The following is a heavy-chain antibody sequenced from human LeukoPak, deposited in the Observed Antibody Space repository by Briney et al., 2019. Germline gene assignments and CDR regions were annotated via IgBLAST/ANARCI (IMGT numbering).Heavy chain of an antibody. J-gene: IGHJ6*03. CDR1: GYTFITYY. Sequence: GASVKVSCKASGYTFITYYMHWVRQAPGQGLEWMGGIIPIFGTANYAQKFQGRVTITTDESTSTAYMELSSLRSEDTAVYYCARAGATDQNYYYYYMDAWGKGTTVTVSS. CDR3: ARAGATDQNYYYYYMDA. CDR2: IIPIFGTA. D-gene: IGHD1-26*01. V-gene: IGHV1-69*05.